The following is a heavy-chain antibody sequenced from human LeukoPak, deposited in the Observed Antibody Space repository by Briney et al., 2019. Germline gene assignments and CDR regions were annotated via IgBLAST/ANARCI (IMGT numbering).Heavy chain of an antibody. J-gene: IGHJ4*02. CDR1: GFSLSTSGVL. Sequence: KESGPTLVKPTQTLTLTCTFSGFSLSTSGVLVAWIRQPPGKALEWLALISYNDLKRYSPSLKSRLTITKDTSKNQVVLTMTNMDPVDTATYYCAHRFGDLFDYWGQGTLVTVSS. CDR2: ISYNDLK. V-gene: IGHV2-5*01. D-gene: IGHD3-10*01. CDR3: AHRFGDLFDY.